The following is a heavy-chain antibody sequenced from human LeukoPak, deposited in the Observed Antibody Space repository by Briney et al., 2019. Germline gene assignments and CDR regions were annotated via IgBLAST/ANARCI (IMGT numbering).Heavy chain of an antibody. CDR2: ITLDGSDS. D-gene: IGHD1-1*01. CDR1: GFPFSSYW. CDR3: ATSRTFDY. Sequence: GGSLRLSCAASGFPFSSYWMAWVRQAPGKGLEWVATITLDGSDSYYVDSVKGRFTVSRDNAKNSLYLQMNSLRAEDTAVYYCATSRTFDYWGQGTLVTVSS. J-gene: IGHJ4*02. V-gene: IGHV3-7*02.